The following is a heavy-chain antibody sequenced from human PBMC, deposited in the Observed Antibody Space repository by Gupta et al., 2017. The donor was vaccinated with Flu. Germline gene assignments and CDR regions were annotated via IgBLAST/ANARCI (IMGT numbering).Heavy chain of an antibody. D-gene: IGHD3-10*01. CDR3: ARYGFSFGLDL. J-gene: IGHJ6*02. CDR2: IDRDGREK. V-gene: IGHV3-7*03. Sequence: WVRMASGKGLEWVANIDRDGREKYYVDSARGRFTMSRDNAEDSLFLYMTSLRVEDTAVYYCARYGFSFGLDLWGQGTTVTVSS.